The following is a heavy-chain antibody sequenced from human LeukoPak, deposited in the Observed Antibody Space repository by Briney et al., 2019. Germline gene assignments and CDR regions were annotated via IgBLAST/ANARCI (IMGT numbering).Heavy chain of an antibody. CDR2: IYSGGGT. CDR3: ARKSLGIVAAGTFFGS. D-gene: IGHD6-13*01. J-gene: IGHJ5*02. V-gene: IGHV3-53*01. CDR1: GFTVSSNF. Sequence: QPGGSLRLSCAASGFTVSSNFVTWVRQAPGKGLEWLSIIYSGGGTDYADSVKGRFTISRDNSKNTVYLQMNSLRAEDTAMYYCARKSLGIVAAGTFFGSWGQGTLVTVSS.